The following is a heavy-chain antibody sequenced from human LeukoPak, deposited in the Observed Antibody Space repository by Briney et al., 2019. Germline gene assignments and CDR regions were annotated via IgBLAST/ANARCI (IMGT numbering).Heavy chain of an antibody. CDR2: IDDTGDT. D-gene: IGHD3-10*01. Sequence: SSETLSLTCKVSGGSISTRGFFWGWIRQSPGKGLEWIASIDDTGDTHYSPSLRSRVTVDVDTSKNHFSLTLNSVTAEDTGVFFCARHKLEWSGQSLLNWFDPWGQGTLVTVSS. CDR3: ARHKLEWSGQSLLNWFDP. J-gene: IGHJ5*02. V-gene: IGHV4-39*01. CDR1: GGSISTRGFF.